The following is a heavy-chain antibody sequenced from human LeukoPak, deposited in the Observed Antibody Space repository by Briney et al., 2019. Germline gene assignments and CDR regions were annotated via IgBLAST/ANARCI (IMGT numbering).Heavy chain of an antibody. D-gene: IGHD2-2*01. J-gene: IGHJ5*02. CDR3: ARSEVPAAIRFDP. V-gene: IGHV4-39*01. CDR2: IYYTGSI. CDR1: GGSISSSNYY. Sequence: KPSETLSLTCTVSGGSISSSNYYWAWIRQPPGKGLEWIGTIYYTGSIYYNPPLKSRVTISAATSKNQFSLKLSSVTAAHTAVYYCARSEVPAAIRFDPWGQGTLVTVS.